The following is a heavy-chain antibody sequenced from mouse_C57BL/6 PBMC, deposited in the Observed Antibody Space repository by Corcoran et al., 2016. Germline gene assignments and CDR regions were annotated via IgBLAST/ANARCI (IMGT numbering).Heavy chain of an antibody. CDR1: GYTFTTYG. J-gene: IGHJ3*01. Sequence: QIQLVQSGPELKKPGETVTISCKASGYTFTTYGMSWVKQAPGKGLKWMGWINTYSGVPTYADDFKGRFAFSLETSASTAYLQINNLKNEDTATYFCAREDGYYAWFAYWGQGTLVTVSA. CDR2: INTYSGVP. D-gene: IGHD2-3*01. CDR3: AREDGYYAWFAY. V-gene: IGHV9-3*01.